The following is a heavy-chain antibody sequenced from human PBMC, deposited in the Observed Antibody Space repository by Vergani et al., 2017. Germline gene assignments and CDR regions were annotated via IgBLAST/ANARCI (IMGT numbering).Heavy chain of an antibody. CDR3: ARVGIVVVPAALEDYGMDV. D-gene: IGHD2-2*03. CDR1: GGSISSYY. V-gene: IGHV4-30-4*01. CDR2: IYYSGST. Sequence: QVQLQESGPGLVKPSETLSLTCTVSGGSISSYYWSWIRQPPGKGLEWIGYIYYSGSTYYNPSLKSRVTISVDTSKNQFSLKLSSVTAADTAVYYCARVGIVVVPAALEDYGMDVWGQGP. J-gene: IGHJ6*02.